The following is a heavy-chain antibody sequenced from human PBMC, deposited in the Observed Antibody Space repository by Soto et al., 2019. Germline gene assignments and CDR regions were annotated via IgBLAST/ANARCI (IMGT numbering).Heavy chain of an antibody. CDR3: ARRNSSLRYFDWLLPYYFDY. J-gene: IGHJ4*02. D-gene: IGHD3-9*01. CDR2: IYYSGST. V-gene: IGHV4-39*01. CDR1: GGSISSSSYY. Sequence: QLQLQESGPGLVKPSETLSLTCTVSGGSISSSSYYWGWIRQPPGKGLEWIGGIYYSGSTYYNPSLKSRVTISVDTSKNQFSLKLSSVTAADTAVYYCARRNSSLRYFDWLLPYYFDYWGQGTLVTVSS.